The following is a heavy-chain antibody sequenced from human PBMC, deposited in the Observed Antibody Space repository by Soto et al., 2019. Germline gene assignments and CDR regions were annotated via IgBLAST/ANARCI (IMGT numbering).Heavy chain of an antibody. D-gene: IGHD2-2*01. CDR2: IIPIFGTA. CDR3: ARGGQTLDCRSTSCYYYYYGMDV. CDR1: GCTFSSYA. V-gene: IGHV1-69*13. J-gene: IGHJ6*02. Sequence: SVKVSCNASGCTFSSYAIRLVRQAPGQGLEWMGGIIPIFGTANYAQKFQGRVKITADESTSTAYMELSSLRSEDTAVYYCARGGQTLDCRSTSCYYYYYGMDVWGQGTTVTVSS.